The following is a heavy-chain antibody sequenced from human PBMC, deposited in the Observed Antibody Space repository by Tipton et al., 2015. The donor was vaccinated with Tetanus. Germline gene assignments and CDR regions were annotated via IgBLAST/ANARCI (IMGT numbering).Heavy chain of an antibody. CDR2: IYFSGST. D-gene: IGHD6-6*01. Sequence: TLSLTCTVSGGSLSRGGYYWTWIRQNPGKGLEWIGDIYFSGSTYYNPSLKSRVTISVDTPKNQFSLRLNSVTAADSAVYYCARDQSRGARGSNYFDSWGRGALVAVFS. CDR3: ARDQSRGARGSNYFDS. J-gene: IGHJ4*02. CDR1: GGSLSRGGYY. V-gene: IGHV4-31*03.